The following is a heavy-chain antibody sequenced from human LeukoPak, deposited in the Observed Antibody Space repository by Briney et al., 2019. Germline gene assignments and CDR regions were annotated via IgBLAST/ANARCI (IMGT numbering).Heavy chain of an antibody. V-gene: IGHV3-33*01. D-gene: IGHD3-22*01. CDR2: IWYDGSNK. CDR1: GFTFSSYG. J-gene: IGHJ4*02. Sequence: GGSLRLSCAASGFTFSSYGMHWVRQAPGKGLEWVAVIWYDGSNKYYADSVKGRFTISRDNSKNTLYLQMNSLRAEDTAVYYCARDGGPVGPYYCDSSPTFWSGYWGQGTLVTVSS. CDR3: ARDGGPVGPYYCDSSPTFWSGY.